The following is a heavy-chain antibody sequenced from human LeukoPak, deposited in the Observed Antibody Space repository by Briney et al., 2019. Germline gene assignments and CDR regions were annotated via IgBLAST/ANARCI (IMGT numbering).Heavy chain of an antibody. V-gene: IGHV1-69*04. CDR1: GGTFSSYA. J-gene: IGHJ6*02. CDR2: IIPILGIA. CDR3: AREPYGAQTYYYYGMDV. Sequence: SVKVSCKASGGTFSSYAISWVRQAPGQGLEWMGRIIPILGIANYAQKFQGRVTITADNSTSTAYMELSSLRSEDTAVYYCAREPYGAQTYYYYGMDVWGQGTTVTVSS. D-gene: IGHD3-10*01.